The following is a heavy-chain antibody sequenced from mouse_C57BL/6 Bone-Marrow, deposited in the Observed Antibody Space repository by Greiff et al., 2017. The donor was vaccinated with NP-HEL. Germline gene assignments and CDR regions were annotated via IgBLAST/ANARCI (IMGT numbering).Heavy chain of an antibody. D-gene: IGHD1-1*01. J-gene: IGHJ2*01. CDR3: ARSSSYPFDY. CDR1: GYTFTDYY. CDR2: INPYNGGT. Sequence: EVKLMESGPVLVKPGASVKMSCKASGYTFTDYYMNWVKQSHGKSLEWIGVINPYNGGTSYNQKFKGKATLTVDKSSSTAYMELNSLTSEDSAVYYCARSSSYPFDYWGQGTTLTVSS. V-gene: IGHV1-19*01.